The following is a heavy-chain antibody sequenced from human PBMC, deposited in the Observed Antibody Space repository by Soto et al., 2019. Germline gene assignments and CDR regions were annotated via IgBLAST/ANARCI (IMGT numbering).Heavy chain of an antibody. CDR2: IYPGDSDT. V-gene: IGHV5-51*01. CDR1: GYSFANYW. Sequence: PGESLKISCQGSGYSFANYWIAWVRQMPGKGLEWVGVIYPGDSDTRYSPSFRGQVTISADKSISHVYLQWSSLKAPDTAMYYCARNRLRQYYYGMDVWGQGTTVTVSS. D-gene: IGHD3-10*01. CDR3: ARNRLRQYYYGMDV. J-gene: IGHJ6*02.